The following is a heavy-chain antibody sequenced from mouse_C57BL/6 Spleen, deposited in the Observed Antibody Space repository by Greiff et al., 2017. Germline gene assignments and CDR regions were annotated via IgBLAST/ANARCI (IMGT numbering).Heavy chain of an antibody. V-gene: IGHV14-2*01. CDR1: GFNIKDYY. CDR3: ARSRRSITTVVYFDY. D-gene: IGHD1-1*01. CDR2: IDPEVGEP. Sequence: EVQLQQSGAELVKPGASVKLSCTASGFNIKDYYMHWVKQRTEQGLEWIGRIDPEVGEPKSAQTFQGNATITADTSSNTAVLQLSSLTSEDTAVYYGARSRRSITTVVYFDYWGQGTTLTVSS. J-gene: IGHJ2*01.